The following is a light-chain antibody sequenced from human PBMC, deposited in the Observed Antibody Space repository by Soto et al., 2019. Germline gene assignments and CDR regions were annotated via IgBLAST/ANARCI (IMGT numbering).Light chain of an antibody. CDR2: GVS. V-gene: IGKV1-39*01. Sequence: DIQVTQSPSSLSASVGDKVTITCRASQSISSSLNWYQQKSGKAPNLLIYGVSRLQGGVPSRFSGSGSGTDFTLSISSLQPEDFATYYCQQSYTAPSITFGQGTRLENK. J-gene: IGKJ5*01. CDR3: QQSYTAPSIT. CDR1: QSISSS.